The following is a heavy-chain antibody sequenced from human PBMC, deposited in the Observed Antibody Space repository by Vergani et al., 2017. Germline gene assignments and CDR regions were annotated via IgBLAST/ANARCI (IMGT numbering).Heavy chain of an antibody. Sequence: EVQLLESGGGLVQPGGSLRLSCAASGFTFSSYEMNWVRQAPGKGLEWVSYISSSGSTIYYADSVKGRFTISRDNAKNSLYLQMNSLRAEDTAVYYCARAMSYYYDSSGYYDYWGQGTLVTVSS. V-gene: IGHV3-48*03. D-gene: IGHD3-22*01. CDR3: ARAMSYYYDSSGYYDY. J-gene: IGHJ4*02. CDR2: ISSSGSTI. CDR1: GFTFSSYE.